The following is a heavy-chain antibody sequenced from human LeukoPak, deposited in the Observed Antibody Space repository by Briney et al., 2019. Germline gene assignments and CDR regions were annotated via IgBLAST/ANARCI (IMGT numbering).Heavy chain of an antibody. CDR3: ARDRGIAATGPTLDY. V-gene: IGHV3-21*01. D-gene: IGHD6-13*01. CDR1: RFTFDDYG. Sequence: GGSLRLSCAASRFTFDDYGMSWVRQAPGKGLEWVSAISSSGAYIYYANSVKGRFTISRDNAKNSLYLQINNLRAEDTAVYYCARDRGIAATGPTLDYWGQGTPVTVSS. CDR2: ISSSGAYI. J-gene: IGHJ4*02.